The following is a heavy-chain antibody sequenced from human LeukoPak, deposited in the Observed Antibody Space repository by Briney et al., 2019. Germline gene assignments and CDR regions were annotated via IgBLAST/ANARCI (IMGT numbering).Heavy chain of an antibody. Sequence: PSETLSLTCTVSGGPISSSSYYWGWIRQPPGKGLEWIGSIYYSGSTYYNPSLKSRVTISVDTSKNQFSLKLSSVTAADTAVYYCARHGRRTSAAYYYYYGMDVWGQGTTVTVSS. J-gene: IGHJ6*02. D-gene: IGHD2-15*01. CDR1: GGPISSSSYY. CDR3: ARHGRRTSAAYYYYYGMDV. V-gene: IGHV4-39*01. CDR2: IYYSGST.